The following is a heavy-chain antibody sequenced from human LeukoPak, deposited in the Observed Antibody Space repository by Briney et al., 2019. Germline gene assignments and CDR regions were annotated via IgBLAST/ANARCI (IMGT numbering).Heavy chain of an antibody. D-gene: IGHD5-12*01. J-gene: IGHJ4*02. V-gene: IGHV1-69*01. Sequence: GSSVKVSCKASAGTFSSYAISWVRQAPGQGLEWMGGIVPIFGTTKYAQKFQGRVTLTADESTSTAYMELSSLRSEDTAFYYCARDPGHSGGQNWGQGTLVTVSS. CDR1: AGTFSSYA. CDR2: IVPIFGTT. CDR3: ARDPGHSGGQN.